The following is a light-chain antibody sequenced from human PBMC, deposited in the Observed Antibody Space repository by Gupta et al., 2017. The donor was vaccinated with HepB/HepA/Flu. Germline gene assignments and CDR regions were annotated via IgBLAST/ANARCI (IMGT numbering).Light chain of an antibody. CDR1: SSDVGKYNY. J-gene: IGLJ3*02. CDR3: TSYTTSSTWV. CDR2: DVS. V-gene: IGLV2-14*03. Sequence: QSALTQPASVSGSPGQSISISCTGTSSDVGKYNYVSWYQQHPGKAPKVIIFDVSNRPSGVSNRFSGSKSANTASLTISGLQAEDEADYYCTSYTTSSTWVFGGGTRLIVL.